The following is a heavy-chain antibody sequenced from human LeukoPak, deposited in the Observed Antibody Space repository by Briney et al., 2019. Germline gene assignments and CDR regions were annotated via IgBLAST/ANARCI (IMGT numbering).Heavy chain of an antibody. CDR1: DDSVSDYY. CDR3: ATGRDPYKTGH. J-gene: IGHJ4*02. V-gene: IGHV4-59*02. Sequence: PSETLSLTCSVSDDSVSDYYWNWIRQPPGRGPEWIGYVHDSGRTSYNPSLKSRVTISLDTSMSHLSLNLRSVTSADTAMYYCATGRDPYKTGHWGPGVLVTVFS. CDR2: VHDSGRT. D-gene: IGHD1-1*01.